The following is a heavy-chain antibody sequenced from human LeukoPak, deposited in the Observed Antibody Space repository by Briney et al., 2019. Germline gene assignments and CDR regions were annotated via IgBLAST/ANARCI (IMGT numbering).Heavy chain of an antibody. CDR2: ISYDGTYK. V-gene: IGHV3-30*04. Sequence: SCQASGGTFSTYTFSWVRQAPGKGLEWVAVISYDGTYKYYGDSVKGRFTISRDNSKNTLYLQMDSLRPEDTAVYYCAKVENWKYAHHDFWGQGTLVTVSS. J-gene: IGHJ4*02. CDR3: AKVENWKYAHHDF. CDR1: GGTFSTYT. D-gene: IGHD1-7*01.